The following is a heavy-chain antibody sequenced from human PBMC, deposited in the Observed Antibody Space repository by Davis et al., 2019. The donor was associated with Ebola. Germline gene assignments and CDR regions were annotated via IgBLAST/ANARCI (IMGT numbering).Heavy chain of an antibody. CDR3: AKDREGYCSVIEY. CDR1: GFTFDYYA. CDR2: ISLNSGNI. V-gene: IGHV3-9*01. J-gene: IGHJ4*02. D-gene: IGHD2-15*01. Sequence: PGGSLRLSCAASGFTFDYYAMHWVRQAPGKGLEWVSGISLNSGNIAYADSVKGRFTISRDNAKNSLYLQMNSLRAEDSALYYCAKDREGYCSVIEYWGQGSLVTVSS.